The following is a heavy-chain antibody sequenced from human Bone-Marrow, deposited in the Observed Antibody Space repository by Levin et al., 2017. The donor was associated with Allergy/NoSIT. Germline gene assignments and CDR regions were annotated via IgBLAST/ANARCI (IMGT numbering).Heavy chain of an antibody. Sequence: ASVKVSCKASGYPFTGSHIHWMRQAPGQGLEWMGWINPNSGDTDYAQKFQGRVTMTRDTSINTVYMELSRLTSDDTAVYFCARYYYRSGNARTFDYWGQGTLVTVSS. CDR3: ARYYYRSGNARTFDY. D-gene: IGHD3-10*01. CDR1: GYPFTGSH. J-gene: IGHJ4*02. V-gene: IGHV1-2*02. CDR2: INPNSGDT.